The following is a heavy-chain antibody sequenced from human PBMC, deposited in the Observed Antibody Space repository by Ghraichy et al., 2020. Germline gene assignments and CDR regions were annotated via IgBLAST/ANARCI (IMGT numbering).Heavy chain of an antibody. CDR1: GFTFSSYG. CDR3: AKKGPLVVVPVAPPEGWFDP. Sequence: GGSLRLSCAASGFTFSSYGMHWVRQAPGKGLEWVAVISYDGSNKYYADSVKGRFTISRDNSKNTLYLQMNSLRAEDTAVYYCAKKGPLVVVPVAPPEGWFDPWGQGTLVTVSS. D-gene: IGHD2-2*01. J-gene: IGHJ5*02. V-gene: IGHV3-30*18. CDR2: ISYDGSNK.